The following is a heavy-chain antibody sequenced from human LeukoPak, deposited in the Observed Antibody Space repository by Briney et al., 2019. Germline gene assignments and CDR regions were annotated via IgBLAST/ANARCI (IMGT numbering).Heavy chain of an antibody. CDR2: IKQGGSEK. CDR1: GFSFGTYW. Sequence: GGSLRLSCVASGFSFGTYWMTWVRQAPGKGLEWVADIKQGGSEKNYVDSVKGRFTISRDNAKNSLYLQMNSLRAEDTAVYYCARDHNDAFDIWGQGTMVTVSS. CDR3: ARDHNDAFDI. J-gene: IGHJ3*02. V-gene: IGHV3-7*05.